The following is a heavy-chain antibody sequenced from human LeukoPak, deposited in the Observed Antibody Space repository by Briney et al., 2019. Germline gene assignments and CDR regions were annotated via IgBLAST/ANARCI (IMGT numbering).Heavy chain of an antibody. Sequence: HPGGSLRLSCAASGFTFSSYGMHWVRQAPGKGLEWVAVIWYDGSNKYYADSVKGRFTISRDNSKNTLYLQMNSLRAEDTAVYYCAREAGSTPINWFDPWGQGTLVTVSS. CDR3: AREAGSTPINWFDP. J-gene: IGHJ5*02. CDR1: GFTFSSYG. D-gene: IGHD2-2*01. V-gene: IGHV3-33*01. CDR2: IWYDGSNK.